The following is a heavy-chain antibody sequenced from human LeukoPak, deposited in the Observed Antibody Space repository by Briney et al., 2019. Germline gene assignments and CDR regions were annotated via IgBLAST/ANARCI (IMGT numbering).Heavy chain of an antibody. CDR2: IYTSGSA. D-gene: IGHD3-22*01. CDR1: GDSMTRYF. CDR3: ARGSHRGFDY. Sequence: SETLSLTCNVSGDSMTRYFWSWIRQPAGKGLEWIGRIYTSGSAAYNPSLKSRVTMSVDTSKNQFSLKLSSVTAADTAVYYCARGSHRGFDYWGQGTLVTVSS. J-gene: IGHJ4*02. V-gene: IGHV4-4*07.